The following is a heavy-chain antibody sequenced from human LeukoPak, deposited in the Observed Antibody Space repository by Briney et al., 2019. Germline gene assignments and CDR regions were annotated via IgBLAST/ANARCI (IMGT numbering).Heavy chain of an antibody. J-gene: IGHJ4*02. CDR2: INWNGGST. CDR3: ARDICSARGDFDD. V-gene: IGHV3-20*04. D-gene: IGHD6-25*01. CDR1: GFIFHDYG. Sequence: PGGSLRLSCAASGFIFHDYGMRWVRQAPGKGLEWVSGINWNGGSTGYADYVKGRVTMSRGNAKNSLYLQMNRLRAEDTAVYYCARDICSARGDFDDWGQGTLVTVSS.